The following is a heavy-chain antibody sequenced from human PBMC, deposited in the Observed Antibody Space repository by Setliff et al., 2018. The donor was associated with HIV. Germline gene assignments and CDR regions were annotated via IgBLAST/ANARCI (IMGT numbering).Heavy chain of an antibody. J-gene: IGHJ3*02. CDR1: GYSFTSYW. D-gene: IGHD3-10*01. Sequence: GESLKISCQGSGYSFTSYWIGWVRQMPGKGLEWMGIIYPGDSDTRYSPSFQCQVTISADKSISTAYLQWSSLKASDTAMYYCARGYYGSGSFGAFDIWGQGTMVTVSS. CDR2: IYPGDSDT. CDR3: ARGYYGSGSFGAFDI. V-gene: IGHV5-51*01.